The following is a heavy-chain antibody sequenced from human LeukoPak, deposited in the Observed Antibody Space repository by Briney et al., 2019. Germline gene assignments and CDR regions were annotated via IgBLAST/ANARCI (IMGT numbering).Heavy chain of an antibody. V-gene: IGHV1-46*01. D-gene: IGHD3-10*02. J-gene: IGHJ6*02. CDR2: INPSGGST. CDR1: GYTFTSYY. Sequence: GASVKVSCKASGYTFTSYYMHWVRQAPGQGLEWMGIINPSGGSTSYAQKFQGRVTMTRDTSTSTVYMELSNLRSEDTAVYYCARETPPVRGVTGPYYGMDVWGQGTTVTVSS. CDR3: ARETPPVRGVTGPYYGMDV.